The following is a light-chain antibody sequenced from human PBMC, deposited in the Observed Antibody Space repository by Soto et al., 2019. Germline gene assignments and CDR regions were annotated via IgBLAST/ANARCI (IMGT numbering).Light chain of an antibody. Sequence: IVMTQSPDSLAVSLGERATISCRFSQTILYRSNSQSYLAWYQQKSGQPPKLLIYWTSTRESGVPDRFSGSGSGTDFTLTISNLQPEDAAVYYCQQFYSSPYTFGPGTNVDVK. CDR3: QQFYSSPYT. J-gene: IGKJ3*01. CDR2: WTS. V-gene: IGKV4-1*01. CDR1: QTILYRSNSQSY.